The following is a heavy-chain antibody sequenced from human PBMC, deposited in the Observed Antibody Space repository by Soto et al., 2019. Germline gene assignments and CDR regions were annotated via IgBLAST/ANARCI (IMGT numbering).Heavy chain of an antibody. J-gene: IGHJ4*02. CDR2: IWYDASNK. CDR1: GFTFSSYG. V-gene: IGHV3-33*08. Sequence: QLQLVESGGGLVQPGGSLRLSCAASGFTFSSYGMHWVRQAPGKGLEWVAIIWYDASNKYYADSVKGRFTISRDNSKNTLFLQMNSLRAEDTAVYYCVRSYSGYDSVGYWGQGTLVAVSS. CDR3: VRSYSGYDSVGY. D-gene: IGHD5-12*01.